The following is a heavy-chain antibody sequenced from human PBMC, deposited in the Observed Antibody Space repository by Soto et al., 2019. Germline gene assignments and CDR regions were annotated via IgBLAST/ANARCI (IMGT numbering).Heavy chain of an antibody. CDR2: VSGGGGGT. J-gene: IGHJ6*02. V-gene: IGHV3-23*01. D-gene: IGHD2-2*01. CDR3: ARTRYCSSTTCFASNYYYGMDV. Sequence: PGGSLRLSCAASGFTFFHYAMTWVRQTPGKGLEWVSTVSGGGGGTYYADSVKGRFTVSRDNSKNTVYLQMNSLRAEDTAVYYCARTRYCSSTTCFASNYYYGMDVWGQGTTVTVSS. CDR1: GFTFFHYA.